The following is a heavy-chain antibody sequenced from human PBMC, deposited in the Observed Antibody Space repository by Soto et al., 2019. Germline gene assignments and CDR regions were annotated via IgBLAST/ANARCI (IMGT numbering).Heavy chain of an antibody. V-gene: IGHV1-69*13. CDR1: GGTFSSYA. D-gene: IGHD3-22*01. J-gene: IGHJ1*01. CDR3: ASGPRIVVVITTKYFQH. Sequence: SVKVSCKASGGTFSSYAISWVRQAPGQGLEWMGGIIPIFGTANYAQKFQGRVTITADESTSTAYMELSSLRSEDTAVYYCASGPRIVVVITTKYFQHWGQGTLVTSPQ. CDR2: IIPIFGTA.